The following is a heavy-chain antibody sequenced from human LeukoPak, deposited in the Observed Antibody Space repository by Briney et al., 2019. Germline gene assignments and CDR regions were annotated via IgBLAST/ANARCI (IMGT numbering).Heavy chain of an antibody. CDR3: ARDSPLSFDI. CDR2: ISSSSSFI. V-gene: IGHV3-21*01. J-gene: IGHJ3*02. Sequence: GGSLRLSCAASGFTFSSYEMNWVRQAPGKGLEWVSSISSSSSFIYYADSVKGRFTISRDNAKNSVYLQMNSLRAEDTAVYYCARDSPLSFDIWGQGTMVTVSS. CDR1: GFTFSSYE.